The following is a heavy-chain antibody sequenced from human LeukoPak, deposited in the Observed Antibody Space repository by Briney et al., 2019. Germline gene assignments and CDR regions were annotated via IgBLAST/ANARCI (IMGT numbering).Heavy chain of an antibody. CDR3: ARPGLGIGAADLGDDAFDV. V-gene: IGHV3-30*04. CDR2: ISYDGNNK. CDR1: GFTFSGYA. Sequence: GGSLRLSCGASGFTFSGYAMNWVRLAPGGGLEWLALISYDGNNKDYADSVKGRFTISRDNSRNTLYLELNSLRAEDTSMFFCARPGLGIGAADLGDDAFDVWGQGTMVTVSS. D-gene: IGHD3-16*01. J-gene: IGHJ3*01.